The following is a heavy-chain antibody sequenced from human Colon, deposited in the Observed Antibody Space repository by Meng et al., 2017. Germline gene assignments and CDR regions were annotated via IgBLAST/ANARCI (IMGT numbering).Heavy chain of an antibody. CDR1: GGSVSSGSHY. CDR3: ARLIAGWPFYFDY. V-gene: IGHV4-61*01. Sequence: QVHVQQLGAGFLTPAEALSPTCAVYGGSVSSGSHYWSWIRQPPGKGLEWIGYMFHSGTTKYNPSLKSRVSMSVDTTKNQFYLKLTSVTVADTAVFYCARLIAGWPFYFDYWGQGILVTVSS. D-gene: IGHD6-19*01. J-gene: IGHJ4*02. CDR2: MFHSGTT.